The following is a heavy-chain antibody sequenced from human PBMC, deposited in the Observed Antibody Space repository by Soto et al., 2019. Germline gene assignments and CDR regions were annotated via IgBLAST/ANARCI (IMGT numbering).Heavy chain of an antibody. Sequence: SETLSLTCTVSGGSISSGGYYWSWIRQHPGKGLEWIGYIYYSGSTYYNPSLKSRVTISVDTSKNQFSLKLSSVTAADTAVYYCARGPGIMAKIDYWGQGTLVTVSS. CDR2: IYYSGST. D-gene: IGHD3-16*01. CDR1: GGSISSGGYY. CDR3: ARGPGIMAKIDY. J-gene: IGHJ4*02. V-gene: IGHV4-31*03.